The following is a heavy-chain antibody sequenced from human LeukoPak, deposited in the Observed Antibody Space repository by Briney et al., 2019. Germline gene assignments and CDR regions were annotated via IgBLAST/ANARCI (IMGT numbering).Heavy chain of an antibody. CDR1: GGSISSYY. D-gene: IGHD3-10*01. CDR2: IYYSGST. CDR3: ARVPSSGSPYHYFDY. J-gene: IGHJ4*02. V-gene: IGHV4-59*12. Sequence: SETLSLTCTVSGGSISSYYWSWIRQPPGKGLEWIGYIYYSGSTNYNPSLKSRVTISVDKSKNQFSLKLSSVTAADTAVYYCARVPSSGSPYHYFDYWGQGTLVTVSS.